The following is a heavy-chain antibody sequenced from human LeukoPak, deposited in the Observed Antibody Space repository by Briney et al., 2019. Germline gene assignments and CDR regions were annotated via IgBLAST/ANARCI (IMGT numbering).Heavy chain of an antibody. CDR3: ARVGGDYGDYDY. CDR1: GRSISSGSYY. Sequence: SETLSLTCTVSGRSISSGSYYWSWIRQPAGKGLEWIGRIYTSGSTNYNPSLKSRVTMSVDTSKNQFSLKVRSVTAADTAVYYCARVGGDYGDYDYWGQGTLVTASS. J-gene: IGHJ4*02. CDR2: IYTSGST. V-gene: IGHV4-61*02. D-gene: IGHD4-17*01.